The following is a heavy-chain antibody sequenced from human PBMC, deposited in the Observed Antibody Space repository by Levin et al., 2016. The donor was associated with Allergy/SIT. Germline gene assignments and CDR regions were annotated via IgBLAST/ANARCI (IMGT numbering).Heavy chain of an antibody. CDR3: ARGRNRYCSSTSCRPIDY. D-gene: IGHD2-2*01. V-gene: IGHV4-34*01. J-gene: IGHJ4*02. Sequence: WIRQPPGKGLEWIGEINHSGSTNYNPSLKSRVTISVDTSKNQFSLKLSSVTAADTAVYYCARGRNRYCSSTSCRPIDYWGQGTLVTVSS. CDR2: INHSGST.